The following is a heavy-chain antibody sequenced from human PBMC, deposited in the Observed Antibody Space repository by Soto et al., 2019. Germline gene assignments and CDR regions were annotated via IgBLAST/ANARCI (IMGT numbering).Heavy chain of an antibody. D-gene: IGHD3-10*01. CDR1: GGTFSSYA. V-gene: IGHV1-69*13. Sequence: SVKVSCKASGGTFSSYAISWVRQAPGQGLEWMGGIIPIFGTANYAQKFQGRVTITADESTSTAYMELSSLRSEDTAVYYCARGTLTMVRGVYYYYGMDVWGQGTTVTVSS. CDR3: ARGTLTMVRGVYYYYGMDV. J-gene: IGHJ6*02. CDR2: IIPIFGTA.